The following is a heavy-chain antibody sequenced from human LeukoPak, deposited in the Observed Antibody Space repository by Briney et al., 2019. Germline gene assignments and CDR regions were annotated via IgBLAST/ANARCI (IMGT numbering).Heavy chain of an antibody. CDR1: GGSFSGYY. Sequence: SETLSLTCAVYGGSFSGYYWSWIRQPPGKGLEWIGEINHSGSTNYNPSLKSRVAISVDTSKNQFSLKLSSVTAADTAVYYCARARQDSADAFDIWGQGTTVTVSS. CDR2: INHSGST. CDR3: ARARQDSADAFDI. D-gene: IGHD2-15*01. J-gene: IGHJ3*02. V-gene: IGHV4-34*01.